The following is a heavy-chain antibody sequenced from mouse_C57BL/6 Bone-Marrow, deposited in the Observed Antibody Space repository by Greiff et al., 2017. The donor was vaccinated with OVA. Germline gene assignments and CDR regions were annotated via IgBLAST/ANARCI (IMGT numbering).Heavy chain of an antibody. Sequence: VQLQQSGPGLVKPSQSLSLTCSVTGYSITSGYYWNWIRQFPGNKLEWMGYISYDGSNNYNPSLKNRISITRDTSKNQFFLKLNSVTTEDTATYYCARDIYDGYYRAYWGQGTLVTVSA. V-gene: IGHV3-6*01. CDR3: ARDIYDGYYRAY. CDR2: ISYDGSN. D-gene: IGHD2-3*01. J-gene: IGHJ3*01. CDR1: GYSITSGYY.